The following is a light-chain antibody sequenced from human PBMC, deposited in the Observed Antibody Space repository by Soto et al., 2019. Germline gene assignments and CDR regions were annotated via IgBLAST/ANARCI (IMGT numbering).Light chain of an antibody. CDR1: SSDVGGYNY. Sequence: QSALTQPASVSGSPGQSITISCTGTSSDVGGYNYVSWYQQQPGKAPKFMIYDVTNRPSGVSNRFSGSKSGNTASLTISGLQAEDEADYYCCSYTTSNTRQIVFGTGTKLNVL. J-gene: IGLJ1*01. CDR3: CSYTTSNTRQIV. CDR2: DVT. V-gene: IGLV2-14*01.